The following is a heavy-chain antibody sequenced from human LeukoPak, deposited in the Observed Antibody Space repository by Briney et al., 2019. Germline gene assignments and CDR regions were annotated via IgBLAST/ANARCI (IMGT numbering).Heavy chain of an antibody. D-gene: IGHD1-1*01. Sequence: SQTLSLTCTVSGGSISSGSYYWSWIRQPAGKGLEWIGRIYTSGSTNYNPSLKSRVTISVDTSKNQFSLKLSSVTAADTAVYYCAREDPGLENYMDVWGKGTTVTVSS. CDR2: IYTSGST. CDR3: AREDPGLENYMDV. J-gene: IGHJ6*03. CDR1: GGSISSGSYY. V-gene: IGHV4-61*02.